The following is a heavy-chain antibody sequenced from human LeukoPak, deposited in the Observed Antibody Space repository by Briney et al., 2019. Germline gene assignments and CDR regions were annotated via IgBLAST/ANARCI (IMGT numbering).Heavy chain of an antibody. CDR1: GFTFSSYG. V-gene: IGHV3-30*02. Sequence: PGGPLRLSCAASGFTFSSYGMHWVRQAPGKGLEGVAFIRYDGSNKYYADSVKGRFTIPRDNSKNTLYLQMNSLRAEDTAVYYCAKDRGSSWYVDYYYMDVWGKGTTVTVSS. CDR3: AKDRGSSWYVDYYYMDV. CDR2: IRYDGSNK. J-gene: IGHJ6*03. D-gene: IGHD6-13*01.